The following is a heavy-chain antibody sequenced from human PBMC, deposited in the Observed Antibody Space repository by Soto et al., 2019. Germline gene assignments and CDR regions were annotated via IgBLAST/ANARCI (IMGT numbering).Heavy chain of an antibody. D-gene: IGHD3-3*01. CDR3: AKDSTVGVVITDVIAYYFDY. Sequence: EVQLLESGGGLVQPGGSLRLSCAASGFTFSSYAMSWVRQAPGKGLEWVSAISGSGGSTYYADSVKGRFTISRDNSKNTLYLQMNSLRAEDTAVYYCAKDSTVGVVITDVIAYYFDYWGQGTLVTVFS. CDR1: GFTFSSYA. V-gene: IGHV3-23*01. CDR2: ISGSGGST. J-gene: IGHJ4*02.